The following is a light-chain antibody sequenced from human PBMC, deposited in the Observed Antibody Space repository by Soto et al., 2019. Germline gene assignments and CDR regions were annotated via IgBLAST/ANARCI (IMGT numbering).Light chain of an antibody. CDR2: NAS. Sequence: DIQVTQSPSSLSASVGDRVTITCRASQSIRTYLNWYQERPGKPPKLLIHNASTLQSGVPSRFSGSGSGTDFTLTISSLQPEDFATYYGQQTYSTLNSFRQGTKLEI. V-gene: IGKV1-39*01. J-gene: IGKJ2*03. CDR3: QQTYSTLNS. CDR1: QSIRTY.